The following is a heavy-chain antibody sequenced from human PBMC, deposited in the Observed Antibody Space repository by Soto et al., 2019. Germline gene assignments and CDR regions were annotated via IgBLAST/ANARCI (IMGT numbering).Heavy chain of an antibody. D-gene: IGHD3-16*02. V-gene: IGHV1-3*01. CDR1: GYTFTSYA. CDR2: INAGNGNT. J-gene: IGHJ3*02. CDR3: ARDYDYIWGSYPNDAFDI. Sequence: ASVKVSCKASGYTFTSYAMHWVRQAPGQRLERMGWINAGNGNTKYSQKFQGRVTITRDTSASTAYMELSSLRSEDTAVYYCARDYDYIWGSYPNDAFDIWGQGTMVTVSS.